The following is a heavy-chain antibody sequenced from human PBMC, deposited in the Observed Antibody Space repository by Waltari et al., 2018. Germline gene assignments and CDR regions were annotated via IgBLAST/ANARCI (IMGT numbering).Heavy chain of an antibody. CDR3: ARLPRIVAATGYFYYMDV. J-gene: IGHJ6*03. Sequence: EVQLVQSGAEVKKPGESLTVSCTGAGYSFSTYWIGWVRQMPGKGLEWMGAIYPGDSETRYSPPFQGQVTISADRSTGTAYLQWSSLKASDSAMYFCARLPRIVAATGYFYYMDVWGKGTTVTISS. D-gene: IGHD6-13*01. CDR2: IYPGDSET. V-gene: IGHV5-51*01. CDR1: GYSFSTYW.